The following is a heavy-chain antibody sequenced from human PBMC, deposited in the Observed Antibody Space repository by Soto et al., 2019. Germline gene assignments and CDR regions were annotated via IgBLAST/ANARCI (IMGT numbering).Heavy chain of an antibody. CDR3: AHTPFFCSGGSCHAEYFQH. CDR1: GFSLSTSGVG. CDR2: IYWDDDK. D-gene: IGHD2-15*01. V-gene: IGHV2-5*02. Sequence: QITLKESGPTLVKPTQTLTLTCTFSGFSLSTSGVGVGWIRQPPGKALEWLALIYWDDDKRYSPSLKSRLTITKDTSKNQVVLTMTNMDPVDTATYYCAHTPFFCSGGSCHAEYFQHWGQGTLVTVSP. J-gene: IGHJ1*01.